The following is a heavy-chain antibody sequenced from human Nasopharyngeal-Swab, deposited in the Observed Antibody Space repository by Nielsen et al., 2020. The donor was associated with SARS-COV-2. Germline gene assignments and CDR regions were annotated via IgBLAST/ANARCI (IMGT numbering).Heavy chain of an antibody. J-gene: IGHJ4*02. CDR2: IYYSGST. Sequence: SETLSLTCTVSGGSISSTSDYWGWIRQPPGKGLEWLGSIYYSGSTYYNPSLKSRVTISVDPSKNEFSLKLSSVTAADTAVYYCARRGSNSWYFDYWGQGTLVTVSS. D-gene: IGHD6-13*01. CDR3: ARRGSNSWYFDY. V-gene: IGHV4-39*01. CDR1: GGSISSTSDY.